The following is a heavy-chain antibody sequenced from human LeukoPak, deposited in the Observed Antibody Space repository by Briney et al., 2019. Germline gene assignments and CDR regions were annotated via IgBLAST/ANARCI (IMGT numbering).Heavy chain of an antibody. Sequence: GGSLRLSCAASGFTFSNYAMSWVRQAPGKGLEWVSSISSSGSYISHADSVKGRFSISRDSTNNSLTLQMNSLRAEDTAVYYCTREGTVVVGDAFDLWGQGTIVTVSS. J-gene: IGHJ3*01. D-gene: IGHD2-15*01. CDR3: TREGTVVVGDAFDL. CDR1: GFTFSNYA. V-gene: IGHV3-21*01. CDR2: ISSSGSYI.